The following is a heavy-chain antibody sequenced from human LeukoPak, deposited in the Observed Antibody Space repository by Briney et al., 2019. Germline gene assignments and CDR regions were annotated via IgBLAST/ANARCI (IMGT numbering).Heavy chain of an antibody. CDR1: GFTFTSAW. D-gene: IGHD3-3*01. V-gene: IGHV3-15*01. J-gene: IGHJ4*02. Sequence: GGSLRLSCAASGFTFTSAWMSWVRRAAGKGLEWVGRIKGKTAAGAPDYVASVKGRFTISRDDSKNTLFLQMNSLKTEDTAVYYCITGDYDFWSGFYSPNHYFDYWGQGTLVTVSS. CDR3: ITGDYDFWSGFYSPNHYFDY. CDR2: IKGKTAAGAP.